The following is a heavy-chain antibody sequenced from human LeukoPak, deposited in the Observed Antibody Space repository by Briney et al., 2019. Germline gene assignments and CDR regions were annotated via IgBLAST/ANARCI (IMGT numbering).Heavy chain of an antibody. V-gene: IGHV3-30-3*01. D-gene: IGHD6-19*01. CDR2: ISYDGSDK. Sequence: GGSLRLSCAASGFTFSNYAMHWVRQAPGKGLEWVAVISYDGSDKYYADSVKGRFTISRDNSKNTLYLQMNSLRPEDTAVYYCARGWGRRYSSGWYGDFDYWGQGTLVTVSS. CDR3: ARGWGRRYSSGWYGDFDY. J-gene: IGHJ4*02. CDR1: GFTFSNYA.